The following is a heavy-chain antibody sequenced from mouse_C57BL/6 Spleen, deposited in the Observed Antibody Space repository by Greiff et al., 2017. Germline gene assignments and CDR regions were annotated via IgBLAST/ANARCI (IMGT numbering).Heavy chain of an antibody. J-gene: IGHJ3*01. CDR1: GYAFSSYW. D-gene: IGHD1-1*01. Sequence: VQLQQSGAELVKPGASVKISCKASGYAFSSYWMNWVKQRPGKGLEWIGQIYPGDGDTNYNGKFKGKATLTADKSSSTAYMQLSSLTSEDSAVYFCARKQADYGSSFAYWGQGTLVTVSA. CDR2: IYPGDGDT. CDR3: ARKQADYGSSFAY. V-gene: IGHV1-80*01.